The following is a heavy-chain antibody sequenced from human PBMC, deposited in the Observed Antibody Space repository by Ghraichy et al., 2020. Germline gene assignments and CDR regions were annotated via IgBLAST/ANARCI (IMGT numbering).Heavy chain of an antibody. D-gene: IGHD4-11*01. CDR1: GGFVSSGDYY. V-gene: IGHV4-61*08. CDR2: IYYSGST. J-gene: IGHJ4*02. Sequence: SETLSLTCTVSGGFVSSGDYYWSWIQQPPGKGLEWIGNIYYSGSTNYNPSLKSRVTISVDTSKNQFSLKLSSVTAADTAVVYCARSRQDDYSNSGGALFDYWGQGTLVTVSS. CDR3: ARSRQDDYSNSGGALFDY.